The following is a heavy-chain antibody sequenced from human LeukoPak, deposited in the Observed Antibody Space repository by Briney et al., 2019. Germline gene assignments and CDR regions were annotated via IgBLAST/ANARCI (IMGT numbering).Heavy chain of an antibody. Sequence: GGSLRLSCATSGFTFSIYAMTWVRQAPGKGLEGASSIRGSGGGPYYADSVAGHFIISRDNSKNTLYLHMNSLRADDTAVYYCAQGGLRFLGGGYWGQGTLVTVSS. CDR3: AQGGLRFLGGGY. CDR2: IRGSGGGP. CDR1: GFTFSIYA. V-gene: IGHV3-23*01. D-gene: IGHD5-12*01. J-gene: IGHJ4*02.